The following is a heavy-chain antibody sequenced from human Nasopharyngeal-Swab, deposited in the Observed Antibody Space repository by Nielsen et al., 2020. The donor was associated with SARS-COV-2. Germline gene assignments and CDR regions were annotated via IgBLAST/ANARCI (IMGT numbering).Heavy chain of an antibody. CDR3: ARGRDYSGSSLDVTYYFDY. Sequence: RQAPGKGLKWIGEINHSGSTNYNPSLKSRVTISVDTSKNQFSLKLSSVTAADTAVYYCARGRDYSGSSLDVTYYFDYWGQGTLVTVSS. J-gene: IGHJ4*02. CDR2: INHSGST. V-gene: IGHV4-34*01. D-gene: IGHD1-26*01.